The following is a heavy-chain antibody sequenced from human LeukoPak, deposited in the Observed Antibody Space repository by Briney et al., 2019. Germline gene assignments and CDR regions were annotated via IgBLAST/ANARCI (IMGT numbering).Heavy chain of an antibody. J-gene: IGHJ5*02. CDR1: GGSISSYY. Sequence: SETLSLTCTVSGGSISSYYWSWIRQPPGKGLEWIGYIYYSGSTNYNPFLKSRVTLSVDTSKNQFSLKLSSVTAADTAVYYCAALEQQLVGGWFDPWGQGTLVTVSS. D-gene: IGHD6-13*01. V-gene: IGHV4-59*08. CDR3: AALEQQLVGGWFDP. CDR2: IYYSGST.